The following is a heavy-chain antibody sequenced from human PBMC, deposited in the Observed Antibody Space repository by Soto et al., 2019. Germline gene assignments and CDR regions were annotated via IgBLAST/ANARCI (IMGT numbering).Heavy chain of an antibody. CDR3: ARHLGRYYDFWSGLSWFDP. J-gene: IGHJ5*02. CDR2: IYYSGST. V-gene: IGHV4-39*01. CDR1: GGSISSSSYY. Sequence: SETLSLTCTVSGGSISSSSYYWGWIRQPPGKGLEWIGSIYYSGSTYYNPSLKSRVTISVDTSKNQFSLKLSSVTAADTAVYYCARHLGRYYDFWSGLSWFDPWGQGTLVTVSP. D-gene: IGHD3-3*01.